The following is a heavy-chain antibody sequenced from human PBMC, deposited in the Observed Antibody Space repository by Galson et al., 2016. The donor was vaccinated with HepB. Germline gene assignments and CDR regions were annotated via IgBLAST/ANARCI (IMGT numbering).Heavy chain of an antibody. CDR3: SARLDV. V-gene: IGHV3-7*01. CDR2: IKYDGSEK. CDR1: GFTFSNYW. J-gene: IGHJ6*02. Sequence: SLRLSCADSGFTFSNYWMDWVRQAPGKGLEWVANIKYDGSEKHYVDSVKGRFTISRDNAKKSLYLQMNSLRAEETAVYYCSARLDVWGQGTTVIVSS.